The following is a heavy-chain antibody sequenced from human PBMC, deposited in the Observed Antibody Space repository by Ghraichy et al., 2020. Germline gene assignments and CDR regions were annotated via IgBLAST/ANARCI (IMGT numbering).Heavy chain of an antibody. J-gene: IGHJ6*02. Sequence: SETLSLTCTVSGGSINSKNYYWGWIRQPPGKGLEWMGSIHYSGNTYYNPSLESRVTISIDTSKNQFSLKLKSVTAADTAAYYCANRGDYYDISDHWHYYGIDVLRLVTTVCVS. CDR2: IHYSGNT. D-gene: IGHD3-22*01. CDR3: ANRGDYYDISDHWHYYGIDV. CDR1: GGSINSKNYY. V-gene: IGHV4-39*01.